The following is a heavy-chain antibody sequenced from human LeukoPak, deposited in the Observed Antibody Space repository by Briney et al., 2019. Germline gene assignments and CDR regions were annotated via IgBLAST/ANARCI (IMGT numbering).Heavy chain of an antibody. CDR1: GFTFSSYG. CDR2: ISYDGSNK. Sequence: GGSLRLSCAASGFTFSSYGMHWVRQAPGKGLEWVAVISYDGSNKYYADSVKGRFTISRDNSKNTLYLQMNSLRAEDTAVYYCAKDRNDYWGQATLVTVSS. CDR3: AKDRNDY. J-gene: IGHJ4*02. V-gene: IGHV3-30*18.